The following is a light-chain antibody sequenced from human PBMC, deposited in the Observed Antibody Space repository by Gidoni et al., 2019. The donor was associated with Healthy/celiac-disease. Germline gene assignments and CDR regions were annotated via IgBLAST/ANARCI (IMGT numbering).Light chain of an antibody. CDR1: QSVSSN. CDR3: QQYNNWPFT. CDR2: GAS. V-gene: IGKV3-15*01. Sequence: EIVMTQSPATLSVSPGERATLSCRASQSVSSNLAWYQQKPGQAPRLLIYGASTRPLVSQPGSVAVGLSTEFTLTISSLQSEDFAVYYCQQYNNWPFTFGPGTKVDIK. J-gene: IGKJ3*01.